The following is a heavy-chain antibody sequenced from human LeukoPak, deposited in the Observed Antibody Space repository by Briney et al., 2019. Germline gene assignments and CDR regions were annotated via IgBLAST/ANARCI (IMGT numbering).Heavy chain of an antibody. D-gene: IGHD2-2*01. CDR2: ISNGGGTT. J-gene: IGHJ4*02. CDR1: GFTFSSYP. CDR3: AARPLMPPRFDY. V-gene: IGHV3-23*01. Sequence: PGGSLRLSCAGSGFTFSSYPMSWVRQAPGKGLEWVSAISNGGGTTYYADSVRGRFSISRDNSKSTLYLQMSSLRAEDTAIYYCAARPLMPPRFDYWGQGTLVTVSS.